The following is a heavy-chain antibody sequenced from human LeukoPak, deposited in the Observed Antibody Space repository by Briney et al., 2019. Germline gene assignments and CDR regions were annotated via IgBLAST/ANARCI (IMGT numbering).Heavy chain of an antibody. CDR1: GFTFSSHG. Sequence: GGSLRLSCAASGFTFSSHGMHWVRQAPGKGLEWVAFIRYDGSNKYYADSVKGRFTISRDNSKNTLYLQMNSLRAEDTAVYYCAKPPTVVTYFDYWGQGTLVTVSS. CDR3: AKPPTVVTYFDY. D-gene: IGHD4-23*01. V-gene: IGHV3-30*02. CDR2: IRYDGSNK. J-gene: IGHJ4*02.